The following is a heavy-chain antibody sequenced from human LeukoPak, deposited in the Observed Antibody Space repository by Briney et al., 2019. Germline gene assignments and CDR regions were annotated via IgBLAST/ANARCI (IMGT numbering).Heavy chain of an antibody. Sequence: SETLSLTCTVSGYSISSGYYWGWIRQPPGKGLEWIGIIYQSGSTDYNPSLKSRVTISVDTSKNQFSLKLSFLTAADTAVYYCARVPYSSGWADYWGQGTLVTVSS. CDR2: IYQSGST. J-gene: IGHJ4*02. CDR1: GYSISSGYY. D-gene: IGHD6-19*01. CDR3: ARVPYSSGWADY. V-gene: IGHV4-38-2*02.